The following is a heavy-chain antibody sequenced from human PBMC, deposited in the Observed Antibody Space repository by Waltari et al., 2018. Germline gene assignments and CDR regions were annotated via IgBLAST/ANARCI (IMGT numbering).Heavy chain of an antibody. CDR3: AREMIRAFDI. V-gene: IGHV3-21*01. CDR2: ISSSSSYI. J-gene: IGHJ3*02. D-gene: IGHD3-16*01. Sequence: EVQLVESGGGLVKPGGSLRLSGAASGFTFSSYSMNWVRQAPGKGLGWVSSISSSSSYICHAVSVKVRFTISRDNAKNSLYLQIDSLSAVDTAVYYCAREMIRAFDIWGQGTMVTVSS. CDR1: GFTFSSYS.